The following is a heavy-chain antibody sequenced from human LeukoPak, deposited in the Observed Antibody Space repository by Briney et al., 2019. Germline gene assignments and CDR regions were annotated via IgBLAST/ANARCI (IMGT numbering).Heavy chain of an antibody. J-gene: IGHJ3*02. CDR2: ISWNSGSI. Sequence: GGSLGLSCAASGFTFDDYAMHWVRQAPGKGLEWVSGISWNSGSIGYADSVKGRFTISRDNAKNSLYLQMNSLRAEDTALYYCAKARNDAFDIWGQGTMVTVSS. CDR3: AKARNDAFDI. V-gene: IGHV3-9*01. CDR1: GFTFDDYA.